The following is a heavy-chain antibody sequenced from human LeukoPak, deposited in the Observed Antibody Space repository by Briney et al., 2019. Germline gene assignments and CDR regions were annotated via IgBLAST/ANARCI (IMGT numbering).Heavy chain of an antibody. Sequence: PGGSLRLSCAASGFTVRNNYMNWVRQAPGKGLEWVSVIYSGGSTYYGDSVKGRFTISKDNSKNTVFLQMNSLRVEDTAVYYCVREDNYYDSSGYENYFDYWGQGTLVTVSS. CDR3: VREDNYYDSSGYENYFDY. J-gene: IGHJ4*02. CDR1: GFTVRNNY. CDR2: IYSGGST. V-gene: IGHV3-66*01. D-gene: IGHD3-22*01.